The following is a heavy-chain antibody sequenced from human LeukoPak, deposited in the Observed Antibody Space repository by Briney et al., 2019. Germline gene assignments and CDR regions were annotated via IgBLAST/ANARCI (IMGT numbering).Heavy chain of an antibody. Sequence: GSLRLSCAASGFTFSSYAMSWVRQPPGKGLEWIGEIYHSGSTNYNPSLKSRVTISVDKSKNQFSLKLSSVTAADTAVYYCANRPIAAAGTDYWGQGTLVTVSS. D-gene: IGHD6-13*01. V-gene: IGHV4-4*02. CDR2: IYHSGST. CDR3: ANRPIAAAGTDY. CDR1: GFTFSSYAM. J-gene: IGHJ4*02.